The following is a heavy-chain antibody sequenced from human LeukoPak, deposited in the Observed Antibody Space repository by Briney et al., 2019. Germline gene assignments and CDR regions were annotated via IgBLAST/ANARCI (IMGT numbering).Heavy chain of an antibody. CDR2: INPNSGGT. CDR1: GYTFTGYY. D-gene: IGHD4-17*01. J-gene: IGHJ4*02. Sequence: ASVKVSCKASGYTFTGYYMHWVRQAPGQGLEWMGRINPNSGGTNYAQKFQGRVTMTRDTSISTAYMELSSLRSEDTAVYYCARVLQAKTVTTFGYWGQGTLVTVSS. CDR3: ARVLQAKTVTTFGY. V-gene: IGHV1-2*06.